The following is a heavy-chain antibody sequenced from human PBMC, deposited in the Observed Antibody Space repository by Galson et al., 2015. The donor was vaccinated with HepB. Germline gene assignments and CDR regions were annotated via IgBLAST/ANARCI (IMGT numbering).Heavy chain of an antibody. Sequence: SLRLSCAASGFSFNLYGMHWIRQAPGKGLEWVAIIHYDGSHKFYGDSVKGRFTISRNNPKNTVYLQMNSLNAEDTAVYYCVKDLGGNYSLDYYAPVLKKFPNWYFDLWGRGTLVTVSS. V-gene: IGHV3-30*02. D-gene: IGHD1-7*01. CDR2: IHYDGSHK. J-gene: IGHJ2*01. CDR3: VKDLGGNYSLDYYAPVLKKFPNWYFDL. CDR1: GFSFNLYG.